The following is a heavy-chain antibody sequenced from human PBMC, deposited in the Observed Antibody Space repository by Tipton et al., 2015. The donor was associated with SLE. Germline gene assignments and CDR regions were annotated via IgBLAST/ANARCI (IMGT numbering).Heavy chain of an antibody. CDR3: ARGKRGVYGGKGYNWFDP. CDR1: GGPIRSYY. V-gene: IGHV4-59*01. Sequence: TLSLTCTVSGGPIRSYYWRWIRQPPGKGLEWIGYIYYSGSTNYNPSLKSRVTISVDTSKNQFSLKLSSVTAADTAVYYCARGKRGVYGGKGYNWFDPWGQGTLVTVSS. J-gene: IGHJ5*02. D-gene: IGHD4-23*01. CDR2: IYYSGST.